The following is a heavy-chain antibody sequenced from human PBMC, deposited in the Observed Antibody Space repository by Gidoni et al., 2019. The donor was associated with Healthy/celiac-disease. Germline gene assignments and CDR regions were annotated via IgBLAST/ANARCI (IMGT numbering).Heavy chain of an antibody. CDR3: ARVRLGGYFDY. CDR1: GGSISSYY. J-gene: IGHJ4*02. D-gene: IGHD3-16*01. V-gene: IGHV4-59*01. Sequence: QVQLQESGPGLVKPSEPLSLTCTVSGGSISSYYWSWIRQPPGKGLEWIGYIYYSGSTNYNPSLKSRVTISVDTSKNQFSLKLSSVTAADTAVYYCARVRLGGYFDYWGQGTLVTVSS. CDR2: IYYSGST.